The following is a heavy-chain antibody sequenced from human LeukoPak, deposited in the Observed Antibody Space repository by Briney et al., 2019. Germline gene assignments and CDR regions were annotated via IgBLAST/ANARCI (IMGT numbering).Heavy chain of an antibody. CDR1: GFTFSSFA. J-gene: IGHJ4*02. D-gene: IGHD3-22*01. CDR2: ISGSGAST. Sequence: GGSLRLSCAASGFTFSSFAMSWVRQAPGKGLEWVSGISGSGASTYYADSVKGRFTISRDNSQNTLYLQMNSLRAEDTAVYYCVRIGYYYDSSGYYYEDYWGQGTLVTVSS. V-gene: IGHV3-23*01. CDR3: VRIGYYYDSSGYYYEDY.